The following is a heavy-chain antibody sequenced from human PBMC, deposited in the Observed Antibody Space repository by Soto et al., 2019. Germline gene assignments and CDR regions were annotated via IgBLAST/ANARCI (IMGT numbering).Heavy chain of an antibody. J-gene: IGHJ4*02. CDR3: ARETGLGSSGWSYYFDF. CDR1: GFTLSSYS. V-gene: IGHV3-48*02. Sequence: EVQLVESGGGMVQPGGSLRLSCAASGFTLSSYSMHWVRQAPGKGLEWVSYISGSGGTIYYADSVKGRFTISRDNAKNSLSVQMNSLRDEDTAVYFCARETGLGSSGWSYYFDFWGQGTRVTVSS. D-gene: IGHD6-19*01. CDR2: ISGSGGTI.